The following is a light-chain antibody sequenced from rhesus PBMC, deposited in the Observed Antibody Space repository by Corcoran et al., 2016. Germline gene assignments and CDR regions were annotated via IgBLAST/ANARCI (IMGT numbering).Light chain of an antibody. CDR2: KAS. J-gene: IGKJ3*01. CDR3: QQYNSAPFT. V-gene: IGKV1-16*01. Sequence: DIQMTQSPSSLSASVGDKVTITCQASQSISSWLAWYQQKPGKAPKPLIYKASSLESGVPSRFSGIGSGTDFTLNISSLQPEDVATYYWQQYNSAPFTFGPGTKLDIK. CDR1: QSISSW.